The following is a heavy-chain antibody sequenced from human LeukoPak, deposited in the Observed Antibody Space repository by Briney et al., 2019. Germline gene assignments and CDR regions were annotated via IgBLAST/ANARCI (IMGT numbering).Heavy chain of an antibody. J-gene: IGHJ4*02. Sequence: GGSLRLSCAASGFTFSSYWMSWVRQAPGKGLERVAKINQDGREKYYVDSVKGRFTISRDNAKNSLYLQMNSLRAEDTAVYFCARGDKFSGDYWGQGTLVTVSS. V-gene: IGHV3-7*04. CDR3: ARGDKFSGDY. D-gene: IGHD2-15*01. CDR2: INQDGREK. CDR1: GFTFSSYW.